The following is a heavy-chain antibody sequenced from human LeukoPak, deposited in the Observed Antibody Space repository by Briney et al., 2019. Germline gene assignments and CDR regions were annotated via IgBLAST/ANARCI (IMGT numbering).Heavy chain of an antibody. CDR1: GGTFSSYA. V-gene: IGHV1-69*05. J-gene: IGHJ4*02. D-gene: IGHD5-24*01. Sequence: SVKVSCKASGGTFSSYAISWVRQAPGQGLEWMGGIIPIFGTANYAQKSQGRVTITTDESTSTAYMELSSLRSEDTAVYYCARLGRDGYKGDYWGQGTLVTVSS. CDR3: ARLGRDGYKGDY. CDR2: IIPIFGTA.